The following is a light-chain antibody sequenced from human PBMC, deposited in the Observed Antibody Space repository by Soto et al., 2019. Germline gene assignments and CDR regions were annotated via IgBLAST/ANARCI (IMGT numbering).Light chain of an antibody. CDR3: SSYTTTSTLV. V-gene: IGLV2-14*01. J-gene: IGLJ3*02. Sequence: QSALTQPASVSGSPGQSITIACTGTNRDVGSYNLVSWYQQRPGEAPKLIISEVRNRPSGISYRFTGSKSGNTASLTISGLQAEDEAYYYCSSYTTTSTLVFGGVTKLTVL. CDR2: EVR. CDR1: NRDVGSYNL.